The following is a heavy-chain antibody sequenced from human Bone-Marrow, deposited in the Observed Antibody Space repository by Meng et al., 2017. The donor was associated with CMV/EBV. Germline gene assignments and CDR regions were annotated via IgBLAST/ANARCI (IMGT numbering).Heavy chain of an antibody. J-gene: IGHJ4*02. V-gene: IGHV3-11*01. Sequence: GESLKISCAASGFTFSDYYMSWIRQAPGKGLEWVSYISSSGSTIYYADSVKGRFTISRDNAKNSLYLQMNSLRAEDTAVYYCARAGGYCSSTSCYTDFDYWGQGTLVTVSS. CDR2: ISSSGSTI. CDR1: GFTFSDYY. CDR3: ARAGGYCSSTSCYTDFDY. D-gene: IGHD2-2*02.